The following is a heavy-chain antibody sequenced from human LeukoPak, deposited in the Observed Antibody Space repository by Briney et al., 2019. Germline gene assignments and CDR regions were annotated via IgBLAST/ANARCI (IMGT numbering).Heavy chain of an antibody. CDR3: ARRLYIWRLGDAFDV. V-gene: IGHV4-61*01. CDR2: IYYTGST. CDR1: GGSISSSSYY. J-gene: IGHJ3*01. D-gene: IGHD3-9*01. Sequence: SETLSLTCTVSGGSISSSSYYWSWIRQPPGKGLEWIAYIYYTGSTNSNPSLKSRVTISVDTSKNQFSLKLNSVTAADTAVYYCARRLYIWRLGDAFDVWGQGTMVTVSS.